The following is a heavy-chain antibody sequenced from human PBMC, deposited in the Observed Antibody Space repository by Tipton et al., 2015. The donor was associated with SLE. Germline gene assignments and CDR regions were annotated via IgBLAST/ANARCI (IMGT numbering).Heavy chain of an antibody. CDR2: IYYSGST. J-gene: IGHJ3*02. CDR3: ARACTYYDFWSGYYYAFDI. D-gene: IGHD3-3*01. V-gene: IGHV4-59*01. CDR1: GGSISSYY. Sequence: TLSLTCTVSGGSISSYYWSWIRQPPGKGLEWIGYIYYSGSTNYNPSLKSRVTISVDTSKNQFSLKLGSVTAADTAVYYCARACTYYDFWSGYYYAFDIWGQGTMVTVSS.